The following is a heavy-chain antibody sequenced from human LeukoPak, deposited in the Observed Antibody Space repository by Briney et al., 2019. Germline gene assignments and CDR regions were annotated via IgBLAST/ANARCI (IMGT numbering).Heavy chain of an antibody. Sequence: SETLSLTCTVSGGSISSYYWSWIRQPPGKGLEWIGYIYYTGSTNRNPSLKSRVTISIDTSKNQFSLKLSSVTAADTAVYYCARGDSTITPKYFQYWGQGTLVTVSS. CDR2: IYYTGST. CDR3: ARGDSTITPKYFQY. J-gene: IGHJ1*01. V-gene: IGHV4-59*01. D-gene: IGHD2-21*02. CDR1: GGSISSYY.